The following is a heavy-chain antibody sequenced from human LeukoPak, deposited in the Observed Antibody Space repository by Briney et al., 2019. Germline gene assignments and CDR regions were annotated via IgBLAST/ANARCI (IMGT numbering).Heavy chain of an antibody. CDR3: ARESGRYCSGAGCYAFDY. CDR1: GFTVSSNY. Sequence: GGSLRLSCAASGFTVSSNYMSWVRQAPGKGLEWVSVIYSGGSTYYADSVKGRFTISRDNSKNTLYLQMNSLRAEDTAVYYCARESGRYCSGAGCYAFDYWGQGTLVTVSS. D-gene: IGHD2-15*01. V-gene: IGHV3-53*01. CDR2: IYSGGST. J-gene: IGHJ4*02.